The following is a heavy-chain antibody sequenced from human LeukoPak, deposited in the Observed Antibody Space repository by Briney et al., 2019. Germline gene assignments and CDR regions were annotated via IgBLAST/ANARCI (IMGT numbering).Heavy chain of an antibody. CDR2: IYYSGST. V-gene: IGHV4-59*01. D-gene: IGHD3-22*01. CDR3: AREPDSSGYQDP. J-gene: IGHJ5*02. CDR1: GGSISSYY. Sequence: KPSETLSLTCTVSGGSISSYYWSWIRQPPGKGLEWIGYIYYSGSTNCNPSLKSRVTISVDTSKNQFSLKLSSVTAADTAVYYCAREPDSSGYQDPWGQGTLVTVSS.